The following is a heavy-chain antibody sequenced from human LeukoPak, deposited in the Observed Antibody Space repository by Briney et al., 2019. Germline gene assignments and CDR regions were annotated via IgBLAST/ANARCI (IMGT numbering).Heavy chain of an antibody. V-gene: IGHV4-34*01. CDR1: GGSFSNYY. J-gene: IGHJ4*02. CDR2: ITHSGST. Sequence: SETLSLTCAVYGGSFSNYYWSWIRQSPGKGLEWIGEITHSGSTNYNPSLKSRVTISVDTSKNQFSLKLSSVTAADTAVYYCARGNDRGVIMSSRYSYYFDYWGQGTLVTVSS. CDR3: ARGNDRGVIMSSRYSYYFDY. D-gene: IGHD3-10*01.